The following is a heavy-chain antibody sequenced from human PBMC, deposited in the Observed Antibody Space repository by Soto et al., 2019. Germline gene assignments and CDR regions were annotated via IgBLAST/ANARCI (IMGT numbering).Heavy chain of an antibody. CDR2: IYTSGNT. CDR3: ARGTSGWHGN. D-gene: IGHD6-19*01. J-gene: IGHJ4*02. V-gene: IGHV3-53*01. Sequence: EVQLVESGGNLIQPGGSLRLSCAASGFTVSSTYMSWVRQAPGKGLDWVSVIYTSGNTYYADSVKGRFTISRDSSKNTLYLHLNSLRADDSAVYFCARGTSGWHGNWGQGTLVPVSS. CDR1: GFTVSSTY.